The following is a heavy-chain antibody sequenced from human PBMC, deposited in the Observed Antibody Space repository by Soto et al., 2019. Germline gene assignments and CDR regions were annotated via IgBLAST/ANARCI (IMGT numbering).Heavy chain of an antibody. Sequence: QVQLVQSGAEVKKPGASVKVSCKVSGYTFTGNYMHWMRQAPGQGPEWMGWINPRNGDTDSAQKFQGRVTITRDTSISTAYMDLSRLTSDDTAIYFCLRGGGVDVVTPTRIVFDYWGQGTLLTVSS. J-gene: IGHJ4*02. D-gene: IGHD2-21*02. CDR1: GYTFTGNY. CDR3: LRGGGVDVVTPTRIVFDY. CDR2: INPRNGDT. V-gene: IGHV1-2*02.